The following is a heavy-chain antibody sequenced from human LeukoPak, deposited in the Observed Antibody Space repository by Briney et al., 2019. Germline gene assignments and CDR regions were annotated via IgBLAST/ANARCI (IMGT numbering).Heavy chain of an antibody. CDR1: RFSLRTSGRC. CDR2: IDCDDDK. J-gene: IGHJ4*02. D-gene: IGHD2-2*01. Sequence: SGPTLVNPTQTLTLTCTFSRFSLRTSGRCVSWIRQPPGRALEWLARIDCDDDKYYSTSLKSRLTISKDTSKSQVVLTMTNMDPADTATYYCARIRTTSCRSDYWGQGTLVTVSP. CDR3: ARIRTTSCRSDY. V-gene: IGHV2-70*11.